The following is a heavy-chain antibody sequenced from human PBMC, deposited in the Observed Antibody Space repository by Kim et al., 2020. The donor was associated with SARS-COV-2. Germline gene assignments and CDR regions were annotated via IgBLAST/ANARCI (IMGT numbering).Heavy chain of an antibody. Sequence: SETLSLTCTVSGGSISSGGYYWSWIRQHPGKGLEWIGYIYYSGSTYYNPSLKSRVTISVDTSKNQFSLKLSSVTAADTAVYYCARVVKPTYYDSSGGSGFDIWGQGTMVTVSS. CDR3: ARVVKPTYYDSSGGSGFDI. V-gene: IGHV4-31*03. J-gene: IGHJ3*02. D-gene: IGHD3-22*01. CDR2: IYYSGST. CDR1: GGSISSGGYY.